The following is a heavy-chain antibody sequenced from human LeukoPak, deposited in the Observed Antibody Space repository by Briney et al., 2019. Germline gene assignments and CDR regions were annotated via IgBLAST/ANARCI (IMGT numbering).Heavy chain of an antibody. CDR3: AREFSTGYYLH. Sequence: SETLSLTCTVSGGSISSGGYYWSWIRQPPGKGLEWIGYIYPRGSTYYNPSLKSRVILSLDKSANQFSLNLSSVTAADTAMYYCAREFSTGYYLHWGQGTLVTVSS. D-gene: IGHD3-22*01. J-gene: IGHJ4*02. CDR2: IYPRGST. CDR1: GGSISSGGYY. V-gene: IGHV4-30-2*01.